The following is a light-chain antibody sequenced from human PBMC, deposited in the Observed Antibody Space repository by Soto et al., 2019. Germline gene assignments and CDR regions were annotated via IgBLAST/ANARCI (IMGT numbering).Light chain of an antibody. CDR3: GTWDSSLSAVV. J-gene: IGLJ2*01. Sequence: QSVLTQPPSVSAAPGQKVTISCSGSTSNIGNNYLSWYQQLPGTAPKLLIYDNNERPSGIPDRFSGSKSGTSATLGITGLQTGDEADYYCGTWDSSLSAVVFGGGTKLTVL. V-gene: IGLV1-51*01. CDR2: DNN. CDR1: TSNIGNNY.